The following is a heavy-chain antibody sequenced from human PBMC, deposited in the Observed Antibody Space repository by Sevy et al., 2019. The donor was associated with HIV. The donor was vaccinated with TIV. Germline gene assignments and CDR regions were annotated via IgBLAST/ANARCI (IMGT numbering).Heavy chain of an antibody. CDR3: AKSLEVVIAASGPYGMDV. D-gene: IGHD2-15*01. Sequence: GGSLRLSCAASGFTFSGYAMSWVRQAPGKGLEWVSAISGSGVGPYYADSVKGRFTISRDNSNNTLYLQMNSLRVEDTAVYYCAKSLEVVIAASGPYGMDVWGQGTTVTVSS. CDR1: GFTFSGYA. CDR2: ISGSGVGP. V-gene: IGHV3-23*01. J-gene: IGHJ6*02.